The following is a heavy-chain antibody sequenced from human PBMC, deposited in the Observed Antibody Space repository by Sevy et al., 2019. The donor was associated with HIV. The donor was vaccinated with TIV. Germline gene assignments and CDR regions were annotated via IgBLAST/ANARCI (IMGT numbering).Heavy chain of an antibody. CDR2: ISGSGGST. CDR1: GFTFSSYA. Sequence: GGSLRLSCAASGFTFSSYAMSWVRQAPGKGLEWVSAISGSGGSTYYADSVKGRFSISRDNSKNTRDLQMNSRRAEDTAVYYCAKTVNGDYYIDYWGQGTLVTVSS. V-gene: IGHV3-23*01. J-gene: IGHJ4*02. CDR3: AKTVNGDYYIDY. D-gene: IGHD4-17*01.